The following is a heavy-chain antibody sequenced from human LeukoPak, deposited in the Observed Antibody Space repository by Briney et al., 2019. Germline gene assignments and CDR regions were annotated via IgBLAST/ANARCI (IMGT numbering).Heavy chain of an antibody. CDR1: GFTFRSYE. V-gene: IGHV3-48*03. CDR2: IYSDGTSI. CDR3: AKWGDYDVLTGYYVSDY. J-gene: IGHJ4*02. Sequence: PGGSLRLSCVASGFTFRSYEMNWVRQAPGKGLEWVSYIYSDGTSIYYADSVKGRFTISRDNSKNTVFLQMNSLRAEDTAVYYCAKWGDYDVLTGYYVSDYWGQGTLVTVSS. D-gene: IGHD3-9*01.